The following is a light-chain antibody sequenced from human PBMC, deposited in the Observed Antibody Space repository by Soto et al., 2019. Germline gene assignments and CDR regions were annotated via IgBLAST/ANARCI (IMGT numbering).Light chain of an antibody. CDR2: EVT. CDR1: SRDVGSYNL. CDR3: CSYAGGSTFV. Sequence: QSALTQPASVSASPGQSITISCTGTSRDVGSYNLVSWYQQHPGKAPKLIIYEVTKGPSGASDRVSGSKSGNTASLTISGHQAGDEADYYCCSYAGGSTFVFGGGTKLTLL. J-gene: IGLJ2*01. V-gene: IGLV2-23*02.